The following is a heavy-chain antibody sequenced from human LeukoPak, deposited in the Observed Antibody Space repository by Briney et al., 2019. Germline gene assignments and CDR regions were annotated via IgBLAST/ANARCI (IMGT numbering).Heavy chain of an antibody. CDR2: IKQDGSQT. V-gene: IGHV3-7*01. Sequence: GGSLRLPCAAYRFTFRNYWMSWVRQAPGKGLEWVGNIKQDGSQTHYVDSVKGRFTIPRDNAKNSLYLQMNSLRAEDTAVYFCARDPRIQFRGYYYGLDVWGQGTTVTVSS. CDR3: ARDPRIQFRGYYYGLDV. D-gene: IGHD5-18*01. J-gene: IGHJ6*02. CDR1: RFTFRNYW.